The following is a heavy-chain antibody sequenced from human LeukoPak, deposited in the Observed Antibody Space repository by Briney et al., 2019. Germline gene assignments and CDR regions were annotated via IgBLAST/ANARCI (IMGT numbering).Heavy chain of an antibody. CDR1: GNTFSGYY. V-gene: IGHV1-2*02. J-gene: IGHJ5*02. CDR2: INPNSGGT. D-gene: IGHD3-22*01. Sequence: ASVKVSCKASGNTFSGYYMHWVRQAPGQGLEWMGWINPNSGGTNYAQKFQASVTMTRDTSITTAYMELSRLGSDDTAVYYCARGLPYDSSGHDWFDTWGQGTLITVSS. CDR3: ARGLPYDSSGHDWFDT.